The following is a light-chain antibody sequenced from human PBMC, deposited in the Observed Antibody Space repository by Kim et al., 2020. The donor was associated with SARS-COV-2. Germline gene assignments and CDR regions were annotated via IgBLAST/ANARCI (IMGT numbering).Light chain of an antibody. V-gene: IGLV6-57*02. CDR1: SGSSDDNY. CDR3: QSYNRDNVI. Sequence: GETGHMSCTNSSGSSDDNYGQWYEQRPCSVPTTVIYEDDQRPSGVSDRFSSSIDNSSNSASLTISGLRTEDEADYYCQSYNRDNVIFGGGTQLTVL. J-gene: IGLJ2*01. CDR2: EDD.